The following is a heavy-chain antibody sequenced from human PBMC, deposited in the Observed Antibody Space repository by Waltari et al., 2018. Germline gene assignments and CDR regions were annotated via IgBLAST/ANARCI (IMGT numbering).Heavy chain of an antibody. CDR3: ATSLSVDIVVVPAAKDYYYYYMDV. CDR2: IIPILGIA. CDR1: GGTFSSYA. D-gene: IGHD2-2*01. Sequence: VSCKASGGTFSSYAISWVRQAPGQGLEWMGGIIPILGIANYAQKFQGRVTITADESTSTAYMELSSLRSEDTAVYYCATSLSVDIVVVPAAKDYYYYYMDVWGKGTTVTVSS. J-gene: IGHJ6*03. V-gene: IGHV1-69*10.